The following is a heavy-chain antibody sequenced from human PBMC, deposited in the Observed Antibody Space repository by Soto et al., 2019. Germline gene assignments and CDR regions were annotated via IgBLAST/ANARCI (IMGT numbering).Heavy chain of an antibody. Sequence: PGESLKISCKGSGYSFTSYWIGWVRQMPGKGLEWMGIIYPGDSDTRYSPSFQGQVTISADKSISTTYLQWSSLEASDTAMYYCAITVTTIRERGTQKPVRYCMDVWGQGTTVTVSS. J-gene: IGHJ6*02. CDR3: AITVTTIRERGTQKPVRYCMDV. V-gene: IGHV5-51*01. CDR1: GYSFTSYW. D-gene: IGHD4-4*01. CDR2: IYPGDSDT.